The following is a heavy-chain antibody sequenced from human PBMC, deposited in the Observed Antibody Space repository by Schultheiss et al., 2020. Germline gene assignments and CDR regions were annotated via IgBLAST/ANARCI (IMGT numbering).Heavy chain of an antibody. V-gene: IGHV3-30*03. J-gene: IGHJ6*02. CDR3: ASLRLGEQPGDMDV. CDR2: ISYDGSNK. Sequence: GESLKIACAASGFSFSSYGMSWVRQAPGKGLEWVAVISYDGSNKYYADSVKGRFTISRDNSKNTLYLQMNSLRAEDTAVYYCASLRLGEQPGDMDVWGQGTTVTVSS. CDR1: GFSFSSYG. D-gene: IGHD3-16*01.